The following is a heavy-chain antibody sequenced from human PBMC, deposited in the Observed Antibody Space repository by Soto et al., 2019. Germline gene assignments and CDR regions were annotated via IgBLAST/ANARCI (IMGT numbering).Heavy chain of an antibody. Sequence: GGSLRLSCAASGFTFSNAWMSWVRQAPGKGLEWVGRIKSKTDGGTTDYAAPVKGRFTISRDDSKNTLYLQMNSLKTEDSAVYSCTPDVESPPVYYFDYWGQGTLVTVSS. CDR1: GFTFSNAW. J-gene: IGHJ4*02. CDR2: IKSKTDGGTT. V-gene: IGHV3-15*01. CDR3: TPDVESPPVYYFDY.